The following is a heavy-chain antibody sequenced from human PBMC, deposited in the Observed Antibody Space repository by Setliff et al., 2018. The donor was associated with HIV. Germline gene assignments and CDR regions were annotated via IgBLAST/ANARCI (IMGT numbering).Heavy chain of an antibody. V-gene: IGHV4-59*11. CDR1: GGSITGHY. Sequence: PSETLSLTCTVSGGSITGHYWSWIRQPPGKGLEWIGYIHYSGSSNYNPSLKSRVSISLGTSKKQVTLKLNSVTAADTAVYYCARGTMLVVAATPGRQWRAHFDYWGQGTLVTVSS. CDR2: IHYSGSS. D-gene: IGHD2-15*01. J-gene: IGHJ4*02. CDR3: ARGTMLVVAATPGRQWRAHFDY.